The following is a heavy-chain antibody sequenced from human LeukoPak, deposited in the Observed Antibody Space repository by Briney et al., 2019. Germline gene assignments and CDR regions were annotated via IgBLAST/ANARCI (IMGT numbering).Heavy chain of an antibody. D-gene: IGHD6-13*01. CDR1: GFTFSSYW. CDR3: ASWEYSSSSLWGTYPYYFDY. CDR2: IKQDGSEK. J-gene: IGHJ4*02. Sequence: GGSLRLSCAASGFTFSSYWMSWVRQAPGKGLEWVANIKQDGSEKNYLDSVKGRFTISRDNAKNSLYLQMNSLRAEDTAVYYCASWEYSSSSLWGTYPYYFDYWGQGTLVTVSS. V-gene: IGHV3-7*01.